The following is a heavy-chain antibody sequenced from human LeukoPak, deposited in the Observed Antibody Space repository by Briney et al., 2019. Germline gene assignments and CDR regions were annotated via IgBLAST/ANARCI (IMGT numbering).Heavy chain of an antibody. V-gene: IGHV3-9*01. CDR3: ARSYIVGATY. D-gene: IGHD1-26*01. J-gene: IGHJ4*02. CDR2: INWKSDSV. CDR1: GCDDYA. Sequence: GGSLRLSCAASGCDDYAIRWVRQPPGQGLEWVSGINWKSDSVGYADSVKGRFTISRDNANNAVYLQMNSLRVEDTAVYYCARSYIVGATYWGQGTLLTVSS.